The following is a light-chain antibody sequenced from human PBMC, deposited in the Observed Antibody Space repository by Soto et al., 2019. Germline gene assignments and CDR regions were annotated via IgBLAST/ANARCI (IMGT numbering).Light chain of an antibody. CDR3: QQYNNWPRSWT. CDR1: QSVTSN. CDR2: GAS. J-gene: IGKJ1*01. Sequence: EIVMTQSAATLAVSPGERATLSCRASQSVTSNLAWYQQKPGQAPRLLIYGASTRATGIPARFSGSGSGTEFTLTISSLQSEDFAVYYCQQYNNWPRSWTFGQGTKVDIK. V-gene: IGKV3-15*01.